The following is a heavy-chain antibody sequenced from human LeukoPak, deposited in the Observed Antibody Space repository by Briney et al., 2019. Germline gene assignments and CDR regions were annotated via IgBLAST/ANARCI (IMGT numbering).Heavy chain of an antibody. CDR3: ARDHFGSPDS. D-gene: IGHD3-10*01. CDR2: IYYRGSI. V-gene: IGHV4-59*01. J-gene: IGHJ4*02. Sequence: PSETLSLTCTVSGGSISSYYWSWIRQPPGKGLEWIGYIYYRGSINYNPSLKSRVTISVDTSKNQFSLKLSSVTAADTAVYFCARDHFGSPDSWGQGILVTVSS. CDR1: GGSISSYY.